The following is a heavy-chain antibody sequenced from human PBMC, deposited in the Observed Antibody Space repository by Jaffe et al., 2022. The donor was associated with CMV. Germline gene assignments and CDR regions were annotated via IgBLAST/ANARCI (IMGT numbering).Heavy chain of an antibody. CDR3: AKGGSSSWSFGWFDP. V-gene: IGHV3-9*01. D-gene: IGHD6-13*01. CDR2: ISWNSGSI. CDR1: GFTFDDYA. Sequence: EVQLVESGGGLVQPGRSLRLSCAASGFTFDDYAMHWVRQAPGKGLEWVSGISWNSGSIGYADSVKGRFTISRDNAKNSLYLQMNSLRAEDTALYYCAKGGSSSWSFGWFDPWGQGTLVTVSS. J-gene: IGHJ5*02.